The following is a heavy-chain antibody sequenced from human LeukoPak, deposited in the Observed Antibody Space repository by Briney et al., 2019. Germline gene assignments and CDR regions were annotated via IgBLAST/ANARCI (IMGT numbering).Heavy chain of an antibody. J-gene: IGHJ4*02. CDR1: GITISSYG. D-gene: IGHD6-19*01. Sequence: GGSLRLSCAASGITISSYGMHWVRQAPGKGLEWMAVISYDGTYKYYADSVKGRFTISRDNSKNTVYLQMNSLRAEDTAVYYCAKAVAGIFRRPPDYWGQGTQVTVSS. CDR3: AKAVAGIFRRPPDY. CDR2: ISYDGTYK. V-gene: IGHV3-30*18.